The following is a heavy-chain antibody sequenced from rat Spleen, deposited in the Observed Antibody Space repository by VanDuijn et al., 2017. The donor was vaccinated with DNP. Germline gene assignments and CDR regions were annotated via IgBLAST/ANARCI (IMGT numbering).Heavy chain of an antibody. CDR3: TTRRDGY. V-gene: IGHV5S10*01. J-gene: IGHJ2*01. CDR2: IIYDGSHA. CDR1: GFTFSDSA. Sequence: EVQLVESGGGVVQPGKSLKLSCAASGFTFSDSAMAWVRQSPKMGLEWVATIIYDGSHAFYRDSVQGRFIISRDNARSRLFLQMDSLRSEDTATYYCTTRRDGYWGQGVMVTVSS. D-gene: IGHD1-12*02.